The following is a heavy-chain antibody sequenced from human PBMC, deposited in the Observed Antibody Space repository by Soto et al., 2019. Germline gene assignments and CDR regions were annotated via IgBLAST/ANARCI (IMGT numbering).Heavy chain of an antibody. J-gene: IGHJ4*02. V-gene: IGHV3-43D*03. Sequence: GGSLRLSCAASGFTFDDYAMHWVRQAPGKGLEWVSLISWDGGSTYYADSVKGRFTISRDNSKNSLYLQMNSLRAEDTALYYCAKADSSGYYYDYWGQGTLVTVSS. CDR1: GFTFDDYA. D-gene: IGHD3-22*01. CDR2: ISWDGGST. CDR3: AKADSSGYYYDY.